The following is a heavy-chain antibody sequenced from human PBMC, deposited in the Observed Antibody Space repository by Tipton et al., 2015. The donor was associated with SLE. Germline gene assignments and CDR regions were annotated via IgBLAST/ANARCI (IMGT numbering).Heavy chain of an antibody. CDR3: ARVDIVATTAFDI. V-gene: IGHV4-39*07. Sequence: TLSLTCTVSGGSISSSSYYWGWIRQPPGKGLEWIGSIYYSGSTYYNPSLKSRVTISVDTSKNQFSLKLSSVTAADTAVYYCARVDIVATTAFDIWGQGTMVTVSS. CDR2: IYYSGST. CDR1: GGSISSSSYY. J-gene: IGHJ3*02. D-gene: IGHD5-12*01.